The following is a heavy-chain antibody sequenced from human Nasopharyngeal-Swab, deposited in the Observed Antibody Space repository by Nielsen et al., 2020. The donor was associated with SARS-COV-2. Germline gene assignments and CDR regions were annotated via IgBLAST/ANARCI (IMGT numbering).Heavy chain of an antibody. Sequence: PGKGLEWIGSIYHSGSTYYNPSLKSRVTISVDTSKNQFSLKLSSVTAADTAVYYCARHGGSGSYYIDWFDPWGQGTLVTVSS. J-gene: IGHJ5*02. V-gene: IGHV4-38-2*01. CDR3: ARHGGSGSYYIDWFDP. D-gene: IGHD3-10*01. CDR2: IYHSGST.